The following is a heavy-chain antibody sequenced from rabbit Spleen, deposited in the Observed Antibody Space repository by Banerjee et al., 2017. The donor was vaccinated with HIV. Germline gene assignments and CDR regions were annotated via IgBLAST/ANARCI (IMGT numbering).Heavy chain of an antibody. J-gene: IGHJ6*01. Sequence: QSLEESGGDLVKPGASLTLTCTVSGFSFSSNYYIYWVRQAPGKGLEWIACIYGGSSRATYYATWARGRFTISKTSSTTVTLQMTSLTVADTATYFCARDTGSSFSSYGMDLWGPGTLVTVS. CDR3: ARDTGSSFSSYGMDL. CDR1: GFSFSSNYY. CDR2: IYGGSSRAT. V-gene: IGHV1S40*01. D-gene: IGHD8-1*01.